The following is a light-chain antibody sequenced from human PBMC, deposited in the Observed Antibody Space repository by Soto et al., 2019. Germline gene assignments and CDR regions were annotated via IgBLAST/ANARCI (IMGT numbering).Light chain of an antibody. CDR1: SSNIGAGYD. V-gene: IGLV1-40*01. CDR2: GNS. Sequence: QAVVTQPPSVSGAPGQRVTISCIGSSSNIGAGYDVHWYQQLPGTAPKLLIYGNSNRPSGVPDRFSGSKSGTSASLAITGLQAEDEADYYCQSYDSSLSALYVFGTGTKVTVL. CDR3: QSYDSSLSALYV. J-gene: IGLJ1*01.